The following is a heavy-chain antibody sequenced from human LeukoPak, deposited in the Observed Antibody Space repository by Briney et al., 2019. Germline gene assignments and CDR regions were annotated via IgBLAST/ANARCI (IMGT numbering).Heavy chain of an antibody. CDR3: ARGLVYYYYYMDV. J-gene: IGHJ6*03. CDR2: IYSDNT. CDR1: GFTFSSYG. D-gene: IGHD6-6*01. Sequence: GGSLRLSCAASGFTFSSYGMSWVRQAPGKGLEWVSFIYSDNTHYSDSVKGRFTISRDNSKNTLYLQMNSLRAEDTAVYYCARGLVYYYYYMDVWGKGTTVTVSS. V-gene: IGHV3-53*01.